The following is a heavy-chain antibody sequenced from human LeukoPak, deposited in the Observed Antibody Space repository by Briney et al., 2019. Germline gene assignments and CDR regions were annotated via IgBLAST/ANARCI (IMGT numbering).Heavy chain of an antibody. CDR3: ARGGYSDHYFDY. Sequence: PGGSLRLSCAASGFTFSSYSMNWVRQAPGKGLEGVSSISSSSSYIYYADSVKGRFTISRDNAKNSLYLQMNSLRAEDTAVYYCARGGYSDHYFDYWGQGTLVTVSS. J-gene: IGHJ4*02. V-gene: IGHV3-21*01. D-gene: IGHD6-13*01. CDR1: GFTFSSYS. CDR2: ISSSSSYI.